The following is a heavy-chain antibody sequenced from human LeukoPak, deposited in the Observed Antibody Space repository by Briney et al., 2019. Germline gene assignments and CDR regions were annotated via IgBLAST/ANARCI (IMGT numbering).Heavy chain of an antibody. CDR2: VSGSGSTV. J-gene: IGHJ4*02. V-gene: IGHV3-48*01. Sequence: GGSLRLSCAASGFTFGDHIMNWVRQLPGKRLEWVAYVSGSGSTVYYADSVKGRFTVSRDNGKSSLYPQMNSLRVEDTALYYCVRQFASWGQGTLVTVSS. CDR1: GFTFGDHI. CDR3: VRQFAS.